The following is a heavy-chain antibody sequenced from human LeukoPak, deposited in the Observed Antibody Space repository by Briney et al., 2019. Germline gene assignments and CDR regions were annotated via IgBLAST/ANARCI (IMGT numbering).Heavy chain of an antibody. Sequence: ASVKVSCKASGYTFTSYDITWVRQATGQGLEWMGWMNPNSGNTGYAQKFQGRVTMTRNTFINTAYMELSSLRSEDTAVYYCARGPPNWGFDYWGPGTLVTVSS. J-gene: IGHJ4*02. CDR2: MNPNSGNT. CDR3: ARGPPNWGFDY. V-gene: IGHV1-8*01. D-gene: IGHD7-27*01. CDR1: GYTFTSYD.